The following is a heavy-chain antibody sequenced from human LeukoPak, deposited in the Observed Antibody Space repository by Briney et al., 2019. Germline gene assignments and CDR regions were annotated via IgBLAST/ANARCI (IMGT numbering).Heavy chain of an antibody. V-gene: IGHV2-5*02. Sequence: SGPTLVKPTQTLTLTCTFSGFSLSTSGVGVGWIRQPPGKALEWLALIYWDDDKRYSPSLKSRLTITKDTSKNQVVLTMTNMDPVDTATYYCAHRRGYSSSWYTKYDAFDIWGQGTMVTVSS. CDR2: IYWDDDK. CDR1: GFSLSTSGVG. CDR3: AHRRGYSSSWYTKYDAFDI. D-gene: IGHD6-13*01. J-gene: IGHJ3*02.